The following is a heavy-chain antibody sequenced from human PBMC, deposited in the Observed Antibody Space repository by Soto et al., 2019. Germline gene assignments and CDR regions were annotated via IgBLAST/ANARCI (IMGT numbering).Heavy chain of an antibody. CDR2: IIPIFGTA. V-gene: IGHV1-69*13. Sequence: GASVKVSCKASGGTFSSYAISWVRQAPGQGLEWMGGIIPIFGTANYAQKFQGRVTITADESTSTAYMELSSLRSEDTAVYYCARVSDVSYYYYYGMDVWGQGTTVTVSS. J-gene: IGHJ6*02. CDR1: GGTFSSYA. CDR3: ARVSDVSYYYYYGMDV.